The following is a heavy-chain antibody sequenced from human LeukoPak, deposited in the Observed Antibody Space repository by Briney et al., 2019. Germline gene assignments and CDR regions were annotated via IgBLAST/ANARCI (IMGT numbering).Heavy chain of an antibody. V-gene: IGHV4-38-2*02. CDR1: GYFISSGYY. J-gene: IGHJ6*03. CDR2: INHSGST. Sequence: PSETLSLTCTVSGYFISSGYYWGWIRQPPGKGLEWIGEINHSGSTNYNPSLKSRVTISVDTSKNQFSLKLSSVTAADTAVYYCARGLHVSYYYYYMDVWGKGTTVTVSS. CDR3: ARGLHVSYYYYYMDV.